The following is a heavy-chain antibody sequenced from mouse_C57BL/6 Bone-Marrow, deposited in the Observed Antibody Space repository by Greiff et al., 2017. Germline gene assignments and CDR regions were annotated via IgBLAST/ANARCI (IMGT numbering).Heavy chain of an antibody. V-gene: IGHV14-4*01. Sequence: VQLQQSGAELVRPGASVKLSCTASGFNIKDDYMHWVKQRPEQGLEWIGWIDPENGDTEYASKFQGKATITADTSSNTASLQLSSLTSEDTAVYYCTTGRGPRFGYWGQGTTLTVAS. J-gene: IGHJ2*01. CDR1: GFNIKDDY. CDR2: IDPENGDT. CDR3: TTGRGPRFGY.